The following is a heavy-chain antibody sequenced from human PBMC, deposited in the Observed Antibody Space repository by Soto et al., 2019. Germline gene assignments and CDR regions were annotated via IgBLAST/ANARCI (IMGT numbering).Heavy chain of an antibody. Sequence: GGSLRLSCAASGFTFSSYSMNWVRQAPGKGLEWVSSISSSSSYIYYADSVKGRFTISRDNAKNSLYLQMNSLRAEDTAVYYCASPITIFGVVIPFDIWGQGTMVTVSS. CDR3: ASPITIFGVVIPFDI. CDR2: ISSSSSYI. CDR1: GFTFSSYS. D-gene: IGHD3-3*01. V-gene: IGHV3-21*01. J-gene: IGHJ3*02.